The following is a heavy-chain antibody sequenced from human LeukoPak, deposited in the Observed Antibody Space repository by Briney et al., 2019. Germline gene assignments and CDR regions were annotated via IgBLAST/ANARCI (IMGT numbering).Heavy chain of an antibody. CDR2: IIPIFGTA. CDR1: GGTFSSYA. CDR3: ARDGAMVRGVIDY. Sequence: SVKVSCKASGGTFSSYAISWVRQAPGQGLEWMGGIIPIFGTANYAQKFQGRVTITADESTSTAYMELSSLRSEDTAVCYCARDGAMVRGVIDYWGQGTLVTVSS. D-gene: IGHD3-10*01. J-gene: IGHJ4*02. V-gene: IGHV1-69*01.